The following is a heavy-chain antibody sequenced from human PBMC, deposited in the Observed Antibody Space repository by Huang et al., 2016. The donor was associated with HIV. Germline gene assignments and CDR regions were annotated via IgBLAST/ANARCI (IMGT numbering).Heavy chain of an antibody. CDR2: IEYSGST. Sequence: QVQLQESGPGLVKPSETLSLTCTVSGGSISTHSWRWIRQPPGTGLEWIGSIEYSGSTNYSPALKSRVTILLDTSKNQFSLRVNSVTAADTAMYYCARDHHDFWRGYRRMYFFDHWGQGTLVTVSS. J-gene: IGHJ4*02. CDR1: GGSISTHS. D-gene: IGHD3-3*01. CDR3: ARDHHDFWRGYRRMYFFDH. V-gene: IGHV4-59*11.